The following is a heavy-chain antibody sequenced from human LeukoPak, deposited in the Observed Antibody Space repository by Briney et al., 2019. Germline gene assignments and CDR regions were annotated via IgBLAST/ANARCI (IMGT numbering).Heavy chain of an antibody. CDR1: GFTFSRYA. Sequence: PGGSLSLSCVASGFTFSRYAMSWVRQAPGKGLEWVSILSASGRTTYYADSVKGRFTISRDNSKNTVFLQMNSLKAEDTAIYYCAKDDRGDYYYYMGVWGEGTTVTVSS. V-gene: IGHV3-23*01. J-gene: IGHJ6*03. CDR3: AKDDRGDYYYYMGV. CDR2: LSASGRTT. D-gene: IGHD3-10*01.